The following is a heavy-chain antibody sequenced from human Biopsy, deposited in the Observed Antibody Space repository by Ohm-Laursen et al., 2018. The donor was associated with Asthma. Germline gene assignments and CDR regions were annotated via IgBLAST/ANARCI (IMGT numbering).Heavy chain of an antibody. V-gene: IGHV4-30-4*01. J-gene: IGHJ6*02. CDR2: GFYSGTT. D-gene: IGHD4-17*01. CDR1: RGYIRSYDHH. Sequence: SQTLSLTCTVSRGYIRSYDHHWAWIRQPPGKGLERIGSGFYSGTTHYSPSLARRVSISVDTSMNQFSMTLRSVTAADTAVYFCARVASYGDIYFAIDVWGPGTTVSV. CDR3: ARVASYGDIYFAIDV.